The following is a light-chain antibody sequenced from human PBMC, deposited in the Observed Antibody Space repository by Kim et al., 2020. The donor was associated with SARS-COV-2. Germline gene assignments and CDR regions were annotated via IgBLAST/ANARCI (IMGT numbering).Light chain of an antibody. J-gene: IGKJ5*01. V-gene: IGKV3-20*01. CDR2: GAS. Sequence: FLPPSPGTLSLSTGETAALSCRASQSLSRPYLAWYQQKPGQAPRLLISGASSRATGIPDRFSGSGSGTDFTLTISRLQPEDFAVYYCQQYGSFPITFGQGTRLEIK. CDR1: QSLSRPY. CDR3: QQYGSFPIT.